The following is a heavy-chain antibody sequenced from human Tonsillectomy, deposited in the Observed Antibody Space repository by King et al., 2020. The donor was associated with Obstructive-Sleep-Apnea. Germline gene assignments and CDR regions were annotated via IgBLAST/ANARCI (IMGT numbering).Heavy chain of an antibody. V-gene: IGHV3-23*04. Sequence: VQLVESGGGLVQPGGSLRLSCAASGFTFSRFPMTWVRQAPGKGLEWISTISGSGGRTYYADSVKGRFTISRDNSKNTLYLQMNSLRAEDTAAYYCAKPPYYGSGSYYLNWGQGTLVTVSS. D-gene: IGHD3-10*01. CDR1: GFTFSRFP. CDR3: AKPPYYGSGSYYLN. CDR2: ISGSGGRT. J-gene: IGHJ4*02.